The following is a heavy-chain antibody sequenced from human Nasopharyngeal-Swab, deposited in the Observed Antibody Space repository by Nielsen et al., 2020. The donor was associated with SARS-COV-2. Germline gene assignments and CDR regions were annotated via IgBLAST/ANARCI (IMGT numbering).Heavy chain of an antibody. D-gene: IGHD2-15*01. J-gene: IGHJ5*02. CDR3: AREAATRPTNWFDP. Sequence: PGKGLEWVSGISWNSGSIGYADSVKGRFTISRDNAKNSLYLQMNSLRAEDTAVYYCAREAATRPTNWFDPWGQGTLVTVSS. V-gene: IGHV3-9*01. CDR2: ISWNSGSI.